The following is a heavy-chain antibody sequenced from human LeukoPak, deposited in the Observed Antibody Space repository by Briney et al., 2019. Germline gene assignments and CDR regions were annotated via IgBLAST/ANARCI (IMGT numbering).Heavy chain of an antibody. CDR1: GFTFSSYD. CDR3: AKNYGGNSGFFDY. CDR2: TSYDGSNK. Sequence: PGRSLRLSCAASGFTFSSYDMHWVRQAPGKGLEWVAVTSYDGSNKNYADSVKGRFTISRDNSKDTLYLQMNSLRAEDTAIYYCAKNYGGNSGFFDYWGQGTLVTVSS. J-gene: IGHJ4*02. V-gene: IGHV3-30*18. D-gene: IGHD4-23*01.